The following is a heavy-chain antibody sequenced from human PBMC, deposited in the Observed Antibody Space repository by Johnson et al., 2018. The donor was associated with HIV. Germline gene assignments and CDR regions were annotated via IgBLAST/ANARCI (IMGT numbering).Heavy chain of an antibody. V-gene: IGHV3-30*04. CDR3: ARVAALYDASDI. Sequence: QVQLVESGGGVVQPGRSLRLSCAASGFTFSSYAMHWVRQAPGKGLEWVAVISYDGSNKYYRDYVKGRFTISRDNAKNSLYLQMNSLRAEDTAVYYCARVAALYDASDIWGRGTMVTVSS. J-gene: IGHJ3*02. D-gene: IGHD2-15*01. CDR2: ISYDGSNK. CDR1: GFTFSSYA.